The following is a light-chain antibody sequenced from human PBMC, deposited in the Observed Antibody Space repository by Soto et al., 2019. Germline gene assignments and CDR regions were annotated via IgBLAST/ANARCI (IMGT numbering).Light chain of an antibody. CDR1: QSICTY. Sequence: DIQMTQSPSSLSVSVGDRVTITCRSSQSICTYLNWFQQKPGKAPKLLIYAASTLQDGVPSRFSGSGSSTHFTLSITSLQPEDFVTYYCQQSYDSPMFTFGQGTKLDIK. V-gene: IGKV1-39*01. CDR3: QQSYDSPMFT. CDR2: AAS. J-gene: IGKJ2*01.